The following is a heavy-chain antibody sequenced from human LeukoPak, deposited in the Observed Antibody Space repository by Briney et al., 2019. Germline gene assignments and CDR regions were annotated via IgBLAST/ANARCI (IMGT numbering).Heavy chain of an antibody. J-gene: IGHJ5*02. CDR1: GFTFSSYG. Sequence: GGSLRLSCAASGFTFSSYGMSWVRQAPGKGLEWVSAISGSGGSTYYADSVKGRFTISRDNSKNTLYLQMNSLRAEDTAVYYCAKEVEFYSSGRYPWFDPWGQGTLVTVSS. D-gene: IGHD6-19*01. V-gene: IGHV3-23*01. CDR2: ISGSGGST. CDR3: AKEVEFYSSGRYPWFDP.